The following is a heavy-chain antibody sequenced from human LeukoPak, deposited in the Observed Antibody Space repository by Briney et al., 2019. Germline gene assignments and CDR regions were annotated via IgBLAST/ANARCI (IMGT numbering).Heavy chain of an antibody. CDR2: ISYDGSNK. V-gene: IGHV3-30*03. CDR3: ARDHNWAFDI. D-gene: IGHD3-16*01. J-gene: IGHJ3*02. Sequence: GGSLRLSCAASGFTFSSYGMHWVRQAPGKGLEWVAVISYDGSNKYYADSVKGRFTISRDNSKNTLYLQMNSLRAEDTAVYYCARDHNWAFDIWGQGTMVTVSS. CDR1: GFTFSSYG.